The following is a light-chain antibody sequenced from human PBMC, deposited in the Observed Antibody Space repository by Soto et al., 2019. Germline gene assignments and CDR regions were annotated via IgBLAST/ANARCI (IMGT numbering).Light chain of an antibody. J-gene: IGLJ3*02. CDR2: EGT. CDR1: SSDVGAYNL. V-gene: IGLV2-23*01. CDR3: CSYAGSRTFV. Sequence: QSVLTQPASVSGSPGQSITFSCTGTSSDVGAYNLVSWYQQHPGKAPRLIIYEGTKRPSGISHRFSGSRSDNTASLTISGLRAEDEAHYHCCSYAGSRTFVFGGGTKVTVL.